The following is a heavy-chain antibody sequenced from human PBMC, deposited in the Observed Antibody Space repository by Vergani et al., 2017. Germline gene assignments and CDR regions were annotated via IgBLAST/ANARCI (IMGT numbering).Heavy chain of an antibody. Sequence: QVQLVQSGAEVKKPGASVKVSCKASGYTFTDYYIHWVRQAPGQGLEWMGCINPNTGGTNLAQKFQGVVTMTRDTSISTAYMDLNSLISDDTAVYYCARGQWLPTLSLDYWGQGTLVTVSS. D-gene: IGHD6-19*01. V-gene: IGHV1-2*02. CDR3: ARGQWLPTLSLDY. CDR2: INPNTGGT. J-gene: IGHJ4*02. CDR1: GYTFTDYY.